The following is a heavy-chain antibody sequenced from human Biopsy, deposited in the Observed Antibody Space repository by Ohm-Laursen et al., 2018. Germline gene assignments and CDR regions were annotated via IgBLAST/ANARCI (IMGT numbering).Heavy chain of an antibody. D-gene: IGHD4/OR15-4a*01. Sequence: SLRLSCAASGFTFSNAWMSWVRQAPGKGLEWVGRIKSKTDGETADYAAPVKGRFAMSRDDSKNTLYLQMNSLKTEDTAVYYCQSGSVANSGWGHGALVTVSS. CDR3: QSGSVANSG. CDR1: GFTFSNAW. CDR2: IKSKTDGETA. V-gene: IGHV3-15*01. J-gene: IGHJ4*01.